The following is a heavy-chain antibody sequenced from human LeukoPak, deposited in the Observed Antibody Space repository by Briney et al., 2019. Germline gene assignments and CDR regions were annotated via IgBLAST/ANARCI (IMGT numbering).Heavy chain of an antibody. D-gene: IGHD4-17*01. CDR3: ARGYGDYEIGYYFDY. V-gene: IGHV4-30-2*01. CDR1: GGSISSGGYS. J-gene: IGHJ4*02. CDR2: IYHRGST. Sequence: SQTLSLTCAVSGGSISSGGYSWSWIRQPPGKGLEWLGYIYHRGSTYCNQSLKSRVTISVHRSKNQFSLKLSSVTAADTAVYYCARGYGDYEIGYYFDYWGQGTLVTVSS.